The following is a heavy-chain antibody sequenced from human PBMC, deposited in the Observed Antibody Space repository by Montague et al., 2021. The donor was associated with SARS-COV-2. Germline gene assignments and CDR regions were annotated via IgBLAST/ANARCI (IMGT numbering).Heavy chain of an antibody. CDR3: ARAVVGAKTATIES. CDR2: MHSTGST. CDR1: GGSITNYF. D-gene: IGHD2-15*01. V-gene: IGHV4-59*01. Sequence: SETLSLTCSVSGGSITNYFWGWIRQSPGKGLEWVGYMHSTGSTAYNPSLKSRVIISVDTSKTQISLKLSSVSAADTALYYCARAVVGAKTATIESWGQGTLATVSS. J-gene: IGHJ4*02.